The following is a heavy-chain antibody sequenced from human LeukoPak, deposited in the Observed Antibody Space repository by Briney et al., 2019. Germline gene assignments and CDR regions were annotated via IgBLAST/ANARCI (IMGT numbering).Heavy chain of an antibody. CDR2: INHSGST. J-gene: IGHJ6*02. D-gene: IGHD1-26*01. V-gene: IGHV4-34*01. Sequence: SETLSLTCAVYGGSFSGYYWSWIRQPPGKGLEWMGEINHSGSTNYNPSLKSRVTISVDTSKNQFSLKLSSVTAADTAVYYCARDSGSYFIARPYYYYYGMDVWGQGTTVTVSS. CDR3: ARDSGSYFIARPYYYYYGMDV. CDR1: GGSFSGYY.